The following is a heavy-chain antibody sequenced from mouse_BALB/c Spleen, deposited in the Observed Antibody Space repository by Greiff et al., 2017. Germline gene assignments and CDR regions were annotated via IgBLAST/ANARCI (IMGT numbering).Heavy chain of an antibody. CDR1: GYTFTSYV. V-gene: IGHV1-14*01. CDR2: INPYNDGT. Sequence: VQLQQSGPELVKPGASVKMSCKASGYTFTSYVMHWVKQKPGQCLEWIGYINPYNDGTKYNEKFKGKATLTSDKSSSTAYMELSSLTSEDSAVYYCARGRYESWFAYWGQGTLVTVSA. CDR3: ARGRYESWFAY. J-gene: IGHJ3*01. D-gene: IGHD2-14*01.